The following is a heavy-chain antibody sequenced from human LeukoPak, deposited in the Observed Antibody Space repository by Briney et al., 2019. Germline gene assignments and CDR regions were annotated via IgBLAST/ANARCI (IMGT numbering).Heavy chain of an antibody. CDR1: GDTFSGYY. J-gene: IGHJ4*02. CDR2: INPNSGGT. V-gene: IGHV1-2*02. D-gene: IGHD3-10*01. Sequence: ASVTVSCKTFGDTFSGYYMHWVRQAPGQGLEWMGWINPNSGGTNYAQNFQGRLTMTRGTSINTADMELSRLTSDDTAIYYCAGLYGSGSFDYWGQGTLVTVSS. CDR3: AGLYGSGSFDY.